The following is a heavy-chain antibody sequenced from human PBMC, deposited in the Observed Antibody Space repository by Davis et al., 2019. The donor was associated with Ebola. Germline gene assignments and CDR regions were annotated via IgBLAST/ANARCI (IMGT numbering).Heavy chain of an antibody. CDR2: IYYSGST. CDR1: GGSFSGYY. CDR3: ARCSGGAQVDY. J-gene: IGHJ4*02. V-gene: IGHV4-59*01. D-gene: IGHD3-10*02. Sequence: PSETLSLTCAVYGGSFSGYYWSWIRQPPGKGLAWIGHIYYSGSTNYNSPLNSRVTISVDMSKNQFSLKLSSVTAADTAMYYCARCSGGAQVDYWGQGTLVTVSS.